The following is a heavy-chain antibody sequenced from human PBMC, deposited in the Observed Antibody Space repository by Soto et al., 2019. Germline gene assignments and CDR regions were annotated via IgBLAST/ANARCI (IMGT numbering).Heavy chain of an antibody. V-gene: IGHV4-39*01. Sequence: PSETLSLTCTVSGGSISSSSYYWGWIRQPPGKGLEWIGGIYYSGSTYYNPSLKSRVTISVDTSKNQFSLKLSSVTAADTAVYYCAFADPYYYYGMDVWGQGTTVTVSS. CDR1: GGSISSSSYY. CDR2: IYYSGST. J-gene: IGHJ6*02. CDR3: AFADPYYYYGMDV.